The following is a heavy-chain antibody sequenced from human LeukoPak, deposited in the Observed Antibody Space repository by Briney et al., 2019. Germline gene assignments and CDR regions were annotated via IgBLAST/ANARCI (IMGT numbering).Heavy chain of an antibody. Sequence: PSQTLSLTCTVSGGSISSGSYYWSWIRQPAWKGLEWIGRIYTSGSTNYNPSLKSRVTISVDTSKNQFSLKLSSVTAADTAVYYCARDFSRPNRAFDIWGQGTMVTVSS. V-gene: IGHV4-61*02. CDR3: ARDFSRPNRAFDI. CDR2: IYTSGST. J-gene: IGHJ3*02. CDR1: GGSISSGSYY.